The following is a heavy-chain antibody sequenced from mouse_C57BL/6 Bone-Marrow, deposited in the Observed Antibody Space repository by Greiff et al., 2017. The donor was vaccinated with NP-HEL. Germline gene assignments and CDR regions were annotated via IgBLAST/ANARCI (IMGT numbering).Heavy chain of an antibody. CDR2: IYPGDGDT. V-gene: IGHV1-82*01. Sequence: QVQLQQSGPELVKPGASVKISCKASGYAFSSSWMNWVKQRPGKGLEWIGRIYPGDGDTNYNGKFKGKATLTADKSSSTAYMQLSSLTSEDSAVYFCARPGYYGSSYQYFDYWGQGTTLTVSS. J-gene: IGHJ2*01. D-gene: IGHD1-1*01. CDR1: GYAFSSSW. CDR3: ARPGYYGSSYQYFDY.